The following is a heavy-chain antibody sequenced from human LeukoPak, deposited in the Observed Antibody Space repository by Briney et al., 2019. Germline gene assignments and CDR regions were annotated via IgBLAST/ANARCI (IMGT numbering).Heavy chain of an antibody. CDR1: GYTFTSYY. V-gene: IGHV1-46*01. CDR3: ARVRGVEFDY. D-gene: IGHD3-10*01. J-gene: IGHJ4*02. CDR2: INPSGGNT. Sequence: ASVKVSYKTSGYTFTSYYMHWVRQAPGQGLEWMGIINPSGGNTNYAQRFQGRVTMTRDTSTRTVYMEPSSLRSEDTALYYCARVRGVEFDYWGQGTLVTVSS.